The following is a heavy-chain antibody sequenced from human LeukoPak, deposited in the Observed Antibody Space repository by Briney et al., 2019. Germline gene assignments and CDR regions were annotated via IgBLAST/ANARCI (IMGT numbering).Heavy chain of an antibody. D-gene: IGHD2-15*01. CDR1: GFTFSSYP. V-gene: IGHV3-23*01. Sequence: GGSLRLSCAASGFTFSSYPMTWVRQAPGKGLEWVSSISGGSERIFHADSVKGRFTISRDNFKNTLYLQMDSLRAEDTAVYFCAKYVLVTGADTFDICGQGTMVTVSS. CDR3: AKYVLVTGADTFDI. CDR2: ISGGSERI. J-gene: IGHJ3*02.